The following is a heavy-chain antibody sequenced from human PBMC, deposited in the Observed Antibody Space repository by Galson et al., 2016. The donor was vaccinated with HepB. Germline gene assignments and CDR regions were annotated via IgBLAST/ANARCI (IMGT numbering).Heavy chain of an antibody. Sequence: SLRLSCAASGFTFSSYAMSWVRQAPGKGLEWVSGFNGGGGDTNYADSVKGRCTISRDNSKSMLFLNINSRGVEDTATYFCAEEGASAASSIDSWGQGTLVTVSS. V-gene: IGHV3-23*01. CDR1: GFTFSSYA. D-gene: IGHD4/OR15-4a*01. CDR2: FNGGGGDT. CDR3: AEEGASAASSIDS. J-gene: IGHJ4*02.